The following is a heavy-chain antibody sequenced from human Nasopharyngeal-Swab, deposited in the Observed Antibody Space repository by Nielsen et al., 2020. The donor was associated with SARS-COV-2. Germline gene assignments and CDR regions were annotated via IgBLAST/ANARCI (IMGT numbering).Heavy chain of an antibody. Sequence: ASLKVSCNASRYNFPGYYINWVRQAPGQGLDWVGWIDTNNGVTSYGENFQVRVTITSDASISTDYMELSSLSSDDTALYYCASGSMFKFWWIIGKFDYWGQGTLVIVSS. CDR3: ASGSMFKFWWIIGKFDY. J-gene: IGHJ4*02. V-gene: IGHV1-2*02. CDR1: RYNFPGYY. CDR2: IDTNNGVT. D-gene: IGHD3-16*02.